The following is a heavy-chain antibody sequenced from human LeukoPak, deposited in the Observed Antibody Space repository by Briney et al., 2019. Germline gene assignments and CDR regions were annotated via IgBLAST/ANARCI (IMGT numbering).Heavy chain of an antibody. CDR1: GFTFSSYA. CDR2: IKQDGSEK. CDR3: ARQRRDGYGD. V-gene: IGHV3-7*01. Sequence: GGSLRLSCAASGFTFSSYAMSWVRQAPGKGLEWVANIKQDGSEKYYVDSVKGRFTISRDNAKNSLYLQMNSLRAEDTAVYYCARQRRDGYGDWGQGTLVTVSS. J-gene: IGHJ4*02. D-gene: IGHD5-24*01.